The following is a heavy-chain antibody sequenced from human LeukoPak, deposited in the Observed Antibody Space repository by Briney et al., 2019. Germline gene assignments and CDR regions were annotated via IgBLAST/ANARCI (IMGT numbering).Heavy chain of an antibody. CDR2: ISSIDGST. Sequence: GGSLRLSCAASGFTFSSYGMSWVRQAPGKGLEWVSGISSIDGSTYYADSVKGRFTVSRDNSKNTLYLQMNSLRAEDTAVYYCARDLSGTYYIGAFDIWGQGTMVTVSS. CDR3: ARDLSGTYYIGAFDI. D-gene: IGHD1-26*01. J-gene: IGHJ3*02. V-gene: IGHV3-23*01. CDR1: GFTFSSYG.